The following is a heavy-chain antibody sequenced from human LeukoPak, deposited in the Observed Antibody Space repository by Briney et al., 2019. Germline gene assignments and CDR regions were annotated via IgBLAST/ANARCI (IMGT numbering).Heavy chain of an antibody. CDR1: GFTFSSYG. V-gene: IGHV3-33*01. CDR3: ARDLLYSSSWYVGLDY. J-gene: IGHJ4*02. Sequence: PGRSLRLSCAASGFTFSSYGMHWVRQAPGKGLDWVAVIWYDGSNKYYADSVQGRFTISRDNSKNTLYLQMNSLRAEDTAVYYCARDLLYSSSWYVGLDYWGQGTLVTVSS. CDR2: IWYDGSNK. D-gene: IGHD6-13*01.